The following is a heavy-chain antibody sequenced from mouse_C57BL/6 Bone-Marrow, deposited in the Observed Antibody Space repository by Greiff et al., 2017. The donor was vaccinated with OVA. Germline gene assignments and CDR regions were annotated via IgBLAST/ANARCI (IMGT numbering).Heavy chain of an antibody. CDR1: GFTFSSYG. CDR3: ARLTTVVAPY. D-gene: IGHD1-1*01. V-gene: IGHV5-6*01. J-gene: IGHJ2*01. Sequence: EVQVVESGGDLVKPGGSLKLSCAASGFTFSSYGMSWVRQTPDKRLEWVATISSGGSYTYYPDSVKGRFTISRDNAKNTLYLQMSSLKSEDTAMYYCARLTTVVAPYGGQGTTLTVSS. CDR2: ISSGGSYT.